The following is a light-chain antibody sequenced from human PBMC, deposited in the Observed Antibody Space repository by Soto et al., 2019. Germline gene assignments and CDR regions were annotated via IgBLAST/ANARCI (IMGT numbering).Light chain of an antibody. CDR3: QQYDSLPYT. Sequence: EIPMTQSPSSLSASLGARVTITCQASQDINDYSNWYQQKPGKAPRLLIYGASFLEVGVPSRFSGSGSGTHFTLTISSLQPEDGATYDGQQYDSLPYTVGQGTRLESK. V-gene: IGKV1-33*01. J-gene: IGKJ2*01. CDR1: QDINDY. CDR2: GAS.